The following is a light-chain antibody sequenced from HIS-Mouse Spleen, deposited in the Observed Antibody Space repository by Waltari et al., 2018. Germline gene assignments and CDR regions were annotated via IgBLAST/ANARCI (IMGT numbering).Light chain of an antibody. J-gene: IGLJ2*01. CDR1: SSDVGGYNY. V-gene: IGLV2-14*03. CDR3: SSYTSSSFNVV. Sequence: QSALTQPASVSGSPGQSITIPCPGTSSDVGGYNYVSWYQQHPGKAPKLMIYDVSNRPSGVSNRFSGSESGNTASLTISGLQAEDEADYYCSSYTSSSFNVVFGGGTKLTVL. CDR2: DVS.